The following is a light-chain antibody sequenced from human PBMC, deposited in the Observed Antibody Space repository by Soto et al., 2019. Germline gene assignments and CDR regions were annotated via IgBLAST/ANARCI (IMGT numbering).Light chain of an antibody. CDR1: SSDVGAYNY. V-gene: IGLV2-14*01. Sequence: QSVLTQPASVSGSPGQSITISCTGTSSDVGAYNYVSWYQQYPGKAPKLMIYEVTNRPSGVSNRFSGSKSGNTASLTISGLQPEDEADYYCSSYVGSNNFYVFGTGTKVTVL. CDR2: EVT. J-gene: IGLJ1*01. CDR3: SSYVGSNNFYV.